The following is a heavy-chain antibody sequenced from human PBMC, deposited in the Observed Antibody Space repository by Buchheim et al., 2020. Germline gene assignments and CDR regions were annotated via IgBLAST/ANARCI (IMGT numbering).Heavy chain of an antibody. D-gene: IGHD3-10*01. CDR3: ARDYPEMISGSYYKFRGWFDP. CDR2: IIPIFGTA. CDR1: GGTFSSYA. J-gene: IGHJ5*02. V-gene: IGHV1-69*06. Sequence: QVQLVQSGAEVKKPGSSVKVSCKASGGTFSSYAISWVRQAPGQGLEWMGGIIPIFGTANYAQKFKGRVTITADKSTSTAYMELSSLRSEDTAVYYCARDYPEMISGSYYKFRGWFDPWGQGTL.